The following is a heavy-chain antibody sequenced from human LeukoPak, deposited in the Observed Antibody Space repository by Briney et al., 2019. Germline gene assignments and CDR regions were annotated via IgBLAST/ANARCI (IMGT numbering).Heavy chain of an antibody. Sequence: GGSLRLSCTASGFTFGDYAMSWVRQAPGKGLVWVSRISSDGSSTSNADFVKGRFTISRDNAKNTLYLQMNSLRAEDTAVYYCVRDFGSSDFYFDYWGQGTLVTVSS. V-gene: IGHV3-74*01. D-gene: IGHD1-26*01. J-gene: IGHJ4*02. CDR3: VRDFGSSDFYFDY. CDR1: GFTFGDYA. CDR2: ISSDGSST.